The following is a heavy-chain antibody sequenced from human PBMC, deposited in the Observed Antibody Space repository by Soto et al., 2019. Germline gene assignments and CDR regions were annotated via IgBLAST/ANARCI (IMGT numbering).Heavy chain of an antibody. J-gene: IGHJ4*02. Sequence: QVQLVQSGADVKKPGSSVKVSCQASGVTFSSETLGWVRQAPGQGLEWVGGIIPLFGTASYAQKFQGRVTITADKSTSTVYREFSSLRSADTAVYFCATELGENPASPFDAWGQGTLVTFSS. CDR2: IIPLFGTA. D-gene: IGHD3-10*01. CDR1: GVTFSSET. CDR3: ATELGENPASPFDA. V-gene: IGHV1-69*06.